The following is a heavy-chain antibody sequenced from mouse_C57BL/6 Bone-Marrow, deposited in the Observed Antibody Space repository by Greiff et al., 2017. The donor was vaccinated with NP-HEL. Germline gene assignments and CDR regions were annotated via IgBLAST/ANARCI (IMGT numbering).Heavy chain of an antibody. CDR2: ISSGSSTI. CDR3: ARLYYSNPFDY. V-gene: IGHV5-17*01. CDR1: GFTFSDYG. Sequence: EVKLVESGGGLVQPGGSLSLSCAASGFTFSDYGMHWVRQAPEKGLEWVAYISSGSSTIYYADTVKGRFTISRDNAKNTLFLQMTSLRSEDTAMYYCARLYYSNPFDYWGQGTTLTVSS. D-gene: IGHD2-5*01. J-gene: IGHJ2*01.